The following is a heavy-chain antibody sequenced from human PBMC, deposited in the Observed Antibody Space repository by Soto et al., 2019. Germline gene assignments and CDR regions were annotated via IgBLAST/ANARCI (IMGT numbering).Heavy chain of an antibody. D-gene: IGHD3-10*01. V-gene: IGHV4-34*01. Sequence: QVQLQQWGAGLLKPSETLSLTCAVYGGSFSNYYWTWIRQPPGKGLEWIGEINQSGGTNYNPSLKSRVTMSLDTSNNQYSLKLSSVTDADTATYYCVKGGGSLWSWGQGTLVTVSS. J-gene: IGHJ5*02. CDR2: INQSGGT. CDR1: GGSFSNYY. CDR3: VKGGGSLWS.